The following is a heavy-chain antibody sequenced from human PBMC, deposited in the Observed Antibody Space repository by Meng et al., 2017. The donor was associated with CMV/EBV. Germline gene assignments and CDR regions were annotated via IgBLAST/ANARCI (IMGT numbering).Heavy chain of an antibody. D-gene: IGHD3-10*01. CDR1: GFTFSSYS. CDR3: ARLPGTGSGDKDI. CDR2: ISSSSSYI. V-gene: IGHV3-21*01. J-gene: IGHJ6*02. Sequence: GGSLRLSCAASGFTFSSYSMNWVRQAPGKGLEWVSSISSSSSYIYYADSVKGRFTISRDNAKNSLYPQMNSLRAEDTAVYYCARLPGTGSGDKDIWGQGTTVTVSS.